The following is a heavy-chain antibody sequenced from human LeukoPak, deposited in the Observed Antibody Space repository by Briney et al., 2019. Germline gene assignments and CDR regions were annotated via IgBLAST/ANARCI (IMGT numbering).Heavy chain of an antibody. Sequence: PGRSLRLSCAASGFTFSSCAMHWVRQAPGKGLEWVAVISYDGSNKYYADSVKGRFPISRDNSKNTLYLQMNSLRAEDTAVYYCAKGEVGGSGSYYNAPFDYWGQGTLVTVSS. J-gene: IGHJ4*02. CDR1: GFTFSSCA. V-gene: IGHV3-30-3*01. D-gene: IGHD3-10*01. CDR3: AKGEVGGSGSYYNAPFDY. CDR2: ISYDGSNK.